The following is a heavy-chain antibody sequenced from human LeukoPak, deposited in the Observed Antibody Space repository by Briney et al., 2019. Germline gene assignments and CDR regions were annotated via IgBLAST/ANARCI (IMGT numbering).Heavy chain of an antibody. J-gene: IGHJ5*02. V-gene: IGHV4-59*08. CDR1: GGSISSYY. D-gene: IGHD3-3*01. Sequence: SETLSLTCTVSGGSISSYYWSWIRQPPGKGLEWIGYIYYSGSTNYNPSLKSRVTISVDTSKNQFSLKLTSVTAADTAVYYCARYNTIFGVVIATNWFDPWGQGTLVTVSS. CDR3: ARYNTIFGVVIATNWFDP. CDR2: IYYSGST.